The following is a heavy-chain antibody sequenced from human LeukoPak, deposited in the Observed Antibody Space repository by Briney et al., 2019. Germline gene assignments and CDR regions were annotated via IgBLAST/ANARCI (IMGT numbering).Heavy chain of an antibody. J-gene: IGHJ5*02. CDR1: GFTFRSNG. Sequence: GGSLRLSCAASGFTFRSNGMHWVRQAPGKGLEWVAFIRYDGSEKYYADSVKGRFTISRDNSKNTLHLQMNSLRPEDTAVYYCAKAPTIFGVVRMFDPWGQGTLVTVSS. D-gene: IGHD3-3*01. CDR2: IRYDGSEK. V-gene: IGHV3-30*02. CDR3: AKAPTIFGVVRMFDP.